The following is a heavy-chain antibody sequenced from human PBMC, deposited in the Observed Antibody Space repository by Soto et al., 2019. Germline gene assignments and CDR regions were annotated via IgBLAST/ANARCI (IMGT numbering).Heavy chain of an antibody. V-gene: IGHV4-59*06. CDR2: IYYSGST. D-gene: IGHD3-10*01. J-gene: IGHJ6*02. CDR3: ASSLSVLWFGESVSGMDV. Sequence: SETLSLTCTVSGGSISSYYWSWIRQHPGKGLEWIGYIYYSGSTYYNPSLKSRVTISVDTSKNQFSLKLSSVTAADTAVYYCASSLSVLWFGESVSGMDVWGQGTTVTVSS. CDR1: GGSISSYY.